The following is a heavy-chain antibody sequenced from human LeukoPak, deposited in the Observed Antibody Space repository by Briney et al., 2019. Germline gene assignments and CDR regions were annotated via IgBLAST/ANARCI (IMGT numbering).Heavy chain of an antibody. J-gene: IGHJ4*02. CDR1: GDSISTYY. CDR2: MYYSGST. V-gene: IGHV4-59*01. CDR3: ARGVAGYGPYDY. Sequence: PSETLSLTCTVSGDSISTYYWSWIRQPPGKGLEWIGYMYYSGSTNYNPSLKSRVTISLDTPKNQFSLRLNSVTAADTAVYHCARGVAGYGPYDYWGQGTLVTVSS. D-gene: IGHD5-12*01.